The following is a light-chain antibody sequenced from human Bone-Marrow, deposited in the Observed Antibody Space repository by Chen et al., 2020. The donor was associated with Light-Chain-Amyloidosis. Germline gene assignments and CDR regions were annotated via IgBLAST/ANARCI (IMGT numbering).Light chain of an antibody. Sequence: QSALTQPASVSGSPGQSITISCTGTSSDVGGYNYVSWYQQHPGKAPKLMIYDVSSRPSGVSNRFSCSKSGNTASLTISGLQAEDEADYYCSSYTSSSSVVFGGGTKLTVL. V-gene: IGLV2-14*01. CDR3: SSYTSSSSVV. CDR1: SSDVGGYNY. J-gene: IGLJ2*01. CDR2: DVS.